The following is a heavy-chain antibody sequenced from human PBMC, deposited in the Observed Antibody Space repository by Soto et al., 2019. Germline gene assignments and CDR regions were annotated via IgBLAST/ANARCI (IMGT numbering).Heavy chain of an antibody. CDR2: ISYEGSVQ. CDR3: AKEAVLFGASYGSYLDV. J-gene: IGHJ6*02. V-gene: IGHV3-30*18. Sequence: QVQLVESGGGVVQPGRSLRLSCAASGVTFSSYGMQWVRQAPGKGLEWVAVISYEGSVQYYADSVKGRVTISRDNSKNTVYLEMNSLRAEDTAVYYCAKEAVLFGASYGSYLDVWGQGTTVTVSS. D-gene: IGHD3-16*01. CDR1: GVTFSSYG.